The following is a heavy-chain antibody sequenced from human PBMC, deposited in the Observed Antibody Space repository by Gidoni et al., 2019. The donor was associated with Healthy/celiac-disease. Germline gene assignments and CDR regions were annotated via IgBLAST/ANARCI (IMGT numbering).Heavy chain of an antibody. CDR3: ARGGIAAACTVFDY. J-gene: IGHJ4*02. CDR1: GFPFSSYD. D-gene: IGHD6-13*01. V-gene: IGHV3-13*05. Sequence: EVQLVESGGGLVQPVGSLRLSFAASGFPFSSYDMHWVRQATGKGLEWVSASGTAGDPYYPGSVKGRFTISRENAKNSFYLKMNSLRAGDTAVYYCARGGIAAACTVFDYWGQGTLVTVSS. CDR2: SGTAGDP.